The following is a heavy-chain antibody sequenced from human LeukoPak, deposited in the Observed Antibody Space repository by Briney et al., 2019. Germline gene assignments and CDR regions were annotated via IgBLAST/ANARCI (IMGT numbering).Heavy chain of an antibody. Sequence: GGSLRLSCAASGFTFSSYGVSWVRQAPGKGLEWVSAIGGRDGSTYYADSVKGRFTISRDNSKNTLYVQMNSLRAEDTAVYYCAKGHYYGSGSLDYWGQGTLVTVSS. CDR1: GFTFSSYG. D-gene: IGHD3-10*01. CDR2: IGGRDGST. V-gene: IGHV3-23*01. CDR3: AKGHYYGSGSLDY. J-gene: IGHJ4*02.